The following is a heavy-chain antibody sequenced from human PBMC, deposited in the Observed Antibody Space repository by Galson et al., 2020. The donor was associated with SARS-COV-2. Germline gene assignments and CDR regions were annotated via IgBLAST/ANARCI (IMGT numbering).Heavy chain of an antibody. CDR1: GFSLTTSGVG. CDR3: AHSAPSRLTIFGVVIVKYYFDY. Sequence: KESGPTLVKPTQTLTLTCTFSGFSLTTSGVGVGWIRQPPGKALEWLALIYWNDDKRYSPSLKSRLTITKDTSKNQVVLTMTNMDPVDTATYFCAHSAPSRLTIFGVVIVKYYFDYWGQGTLVTVSS. CDR2: IYWNDDK. V-gene: IGHV2-5*01. D-gene: IGHD3-3*01. J-gene: IGHJ4*02.